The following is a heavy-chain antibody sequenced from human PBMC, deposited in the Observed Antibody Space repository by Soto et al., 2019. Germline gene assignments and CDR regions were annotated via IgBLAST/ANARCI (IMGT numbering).Heavy chain of an antibody. CDR1: GFTFSSYA. J-gene: IGHJ4*02. Sequence: EVQLLESGGGLVQPGGSLRLSCAASGFTFSSYAMRWVRQAPGKGLEWVSAISGSGDSTFYADSVKGRFTISRDNSKNTLYLQMNILIAEDTAVYYCAKRSWGTYYFDYWGQGALVTVSS. CDR2: ISGSGDST. CDR3: AKRSWGTYYFDY. V-gene: IGHV3-23*01. D-gene: IGHD3-16*01.